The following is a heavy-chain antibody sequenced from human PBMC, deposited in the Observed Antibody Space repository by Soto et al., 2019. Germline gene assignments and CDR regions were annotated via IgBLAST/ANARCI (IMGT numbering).Heavy chain of an antibody. CDR3: TTTTLISYGPFDY. J-gene: IGHJ4*02. Sequence: GGSLTLSCAASGFTFNNAWMNWVRQAPGKGLKWVGRIKSKTDGGTTDYAAPVKGRFTISRDYSKNTLYLQMNSLKTEDTAVYYCTTTTLISYGPFDYWGQGTLVTVSS. D-gene: IGHD3-10*01. V-gene: IGHV3-15*07. CDR1: GFTFNNAW. CDR2: IKSKTDGGTT.